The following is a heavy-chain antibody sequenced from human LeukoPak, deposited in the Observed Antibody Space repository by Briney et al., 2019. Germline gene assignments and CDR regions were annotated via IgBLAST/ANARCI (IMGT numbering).Heavy chain of an antibody. CDR3: AKTYYYDSSGRRTFDY. D-gene: IGHD3-22*01. Sequence: GGSLRLSCSASGFTFSSYAMSWVRQAPGTGLEWVSAISGSGGGTYYADSVKGRFTISRDNSKNTLYLQMNSLRAEDTAVYYCAKTYYYDSSGRRTFDYWGQGTLVTVSS. CDR1: GFTFSSYA. CDR2: ISGSGGGT. V-gene: IGHV3-23*01. J-gene: IGHJ4*02.